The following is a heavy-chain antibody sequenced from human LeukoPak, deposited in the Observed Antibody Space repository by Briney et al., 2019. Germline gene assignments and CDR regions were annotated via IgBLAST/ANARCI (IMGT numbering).Heavy chain of an antibody. D-gene: IGHD1-1*01. CDR3: AKEVQLERGAFDI. CDR1: GFTFSSYG. J-gene: IGHJ3*02. CDR2: ISYDGSNK. V-gene: IGHV3-30*18. Sequence: GGSLRLSCAASGFTFSSYGMHWVRQAPGKGLEWVAVISYDGSNKYYADSVKGRFTISRDNSKNTLYLQMNSLRAEDTAVYYCAKEVQLERGAFDIWGQGTMVTVSS.